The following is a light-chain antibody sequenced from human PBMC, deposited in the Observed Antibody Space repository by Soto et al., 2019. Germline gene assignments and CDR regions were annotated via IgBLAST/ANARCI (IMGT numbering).Light chain of an antibody. CDR2: EGT. CDR1: NSDVGGYNL. J-gene: IGLJ1*01. V-gene: IGLV2-23*01. CDR3: SSYTSSSIYV. Sequence: QSVLTQPASVSGSPGQSISFSCAGSNSDVGGYNLVSWYQQHPGKAPKLIIYEGTERPSGISPRFSGSKSGNTASLTISGLQAEDEADYYCSSYTSSSIYVFGSGTKVTVL.